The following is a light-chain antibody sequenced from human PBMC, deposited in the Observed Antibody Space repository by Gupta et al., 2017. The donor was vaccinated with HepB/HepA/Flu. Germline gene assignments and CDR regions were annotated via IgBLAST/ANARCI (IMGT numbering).Light chain of an antibody. V-gene: IGKV1-8*01. Sequence: AIQMPQSPSSLSASTGDRVTITCRASQGISNHLVWYQQKPGKAPKLLIFDASTLHSGVPSRFSGSGSGTDFTLTISNLQSEDFATYYCQQYYNYLSWTFGQGTKVEIK. CDR2: DAS. CDR3: QQYYNYLSWT. J-gene: IGKJ1*01. CDR1: QGISNH.